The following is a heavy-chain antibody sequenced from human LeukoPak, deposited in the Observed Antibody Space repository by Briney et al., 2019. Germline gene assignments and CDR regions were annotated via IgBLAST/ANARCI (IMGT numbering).Heavy chain of an antibody. CDR1: GFTFSSYS. V-gene: IGHV3-21*01. Sequence: PGGSLRLSCAASGFTFSSYSMNWVRQAPGKGLEWVSSISSSSSYIYYADSVKGRSTISRDNAKNSLYLQMNSLRAEDTAVYYCAREGSGNNPPSGYYGMDVWGQGTTVTVSS. D-gene: IGHD3-10*01. CDR2: ISSSSSYI. CDR3: AREGSGNNPPSGYYGMDV. J-gene: IGHJ6*02.